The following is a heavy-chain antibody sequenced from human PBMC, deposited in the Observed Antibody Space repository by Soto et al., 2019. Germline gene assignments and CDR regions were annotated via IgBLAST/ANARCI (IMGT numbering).Heavy chain of an antibody. V-gene: IGHV5-51*01. Sequence: GESLKISCKGSGYSFTSYWIGWVRQMPGKGLEWMGIIYPGDSDTRYSPSFQGQVTISADKSISTAYLQWSSLKASDTAMYYCASPSPDSSQKEPDAFDIWGQGTMVTVSS. CDR3: ASPSPDSSQKEPDAFDI. D-gene: IGHD6-13*01. CDR1: GYSFTSYW. CDR2: IYPGDSDT. J-gene: IGHJ3*02.